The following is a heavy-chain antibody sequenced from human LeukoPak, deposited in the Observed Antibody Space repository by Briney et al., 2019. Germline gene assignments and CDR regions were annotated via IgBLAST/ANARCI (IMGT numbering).Heavy chain of an antibody. CDR3: ARTYVLRYFDWLYFDY. CDR1: GFTFSSYA. Sequence: GGSLRLSCAASGFTFSSYAVHWVRQAPGKGLEWVAVISYDGSNKYYADSVKGRFTISRDNSKNTLYLQMNSLRAEDTAVYYCARTYVLRYFDWLYFDYWGQGTLVTVSS. CDR2: ISYDGSNK. J-gene: IGHJ4*02. D-gene: IGHD3-9*01. V-gene: IGHV3-30-3*01.